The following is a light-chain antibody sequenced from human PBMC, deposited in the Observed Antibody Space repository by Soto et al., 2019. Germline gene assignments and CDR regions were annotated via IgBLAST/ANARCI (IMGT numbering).Light chain of an antibody. V-gene: IGKV3-20*01. CDR2: DAS. CDR3: QQYCFSPIS. Sequence: EIVLTQSPGTLSLSPGERVTLSCRASQTITNDYLAWYQQKDGQAPRLLIYDASTRATGIPERLSGSGSGPEYTPTISRLETEDFAVYSCQQYCFSPISFGQGTRLEVK. J-gene: IGKJ5*01. CDR1: QTITNDY.